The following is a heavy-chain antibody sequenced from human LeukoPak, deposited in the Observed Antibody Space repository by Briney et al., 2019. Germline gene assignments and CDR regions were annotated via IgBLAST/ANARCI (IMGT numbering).Heavy chain of an antibody. J-gene: IGHJ4*02. CDR3: ASEVWFGEPH. CDR1: GFTVSSNY. Sequence: GGSPRLSCAASGFTVSSNYMSWVRQAPGKGLEWVSLISGSGDTHYKDSVKGRFTISRDNFKNTVYLQMDSLRAEDTAVYYCASEVWFGEPHWGQGTLVTVSS. D-gene: IGHD3-10*01. V-gene: IGHV3-66*01. CDR2: ISGSGDT.